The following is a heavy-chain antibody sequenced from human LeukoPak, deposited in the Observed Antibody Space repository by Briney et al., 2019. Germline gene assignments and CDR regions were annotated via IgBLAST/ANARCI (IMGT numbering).Heavy chain of an antibody. V-gene: IGHV4-59*01. D-gene: IGHD3-22*01. J-gene: IGHJ4*02. CDR2: IYYSGST. Sequence: SETLSLTCTVSGGSISSYYWSWIRQPPGKGLERIGYIYYSGSTNYNPSLKSRITISVDTSKNQFSLKLSSVTAADTAVYYCARGPYDSSGYYPDYWGQGTLVTVSS. CDR1: GGSISSYY. CDR3: ARGPYDSSGYYPDY.